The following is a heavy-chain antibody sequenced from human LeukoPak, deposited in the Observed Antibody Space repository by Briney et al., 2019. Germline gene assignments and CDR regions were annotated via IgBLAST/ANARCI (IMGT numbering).Heavy chain of an antibody. Sequence: SQTLSLTCTVSGGSISSGDYYWGWIRQPPGKGLEWIGYIYYSGSTYYNPSLKSRVTISVDTSKNQFSLKLSSVTAADTAVYYCAREDPGSYYYGMDVWGQGTTVTVSS. CDR1: GGSISSGDYY. V-gene: IGHV4-30-4*01. D-gene: IGHD1-26*01. J-gene: IGHJ6*02. CDR2: IYYSGST. CDR3: AREDPGSYYYGMDV.